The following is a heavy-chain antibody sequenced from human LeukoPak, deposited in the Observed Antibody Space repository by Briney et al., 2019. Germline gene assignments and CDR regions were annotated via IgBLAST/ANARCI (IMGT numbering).Heavy chain of an antibody. CDR2: ISSSASTI. D-gene: IGHD3-16*01. Sequence: GGSVRLSCAASGFTFSAHSMNWVRQAPGKGLEWVSYISSSASTIYYADSVKGRFTISRGSAKSSLYLQMNSLRAEDTAMYYCARASSSVGGYYFYYYMDVWGKGTTVTVSS. CDR3: ARASSSVGGYYFYYYMDV. J-gene: IGHJ6*03. V-gene: IGHV3-48*01. CDR1: GFTFSAHS.